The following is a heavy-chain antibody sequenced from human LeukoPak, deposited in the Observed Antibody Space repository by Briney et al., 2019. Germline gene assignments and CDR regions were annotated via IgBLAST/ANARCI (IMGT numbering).Heavy chain of an antibody. CDR3: ARQGYYYASSALDY. V-gene: IGHV3-33*01. J-gene: IGHJ4*02. CDR2: IWYVGSNK. Sequence: PGGSLRLSCAASGFTFSSYGMHWVRQAPGKGLEWVAGIWYVGSNKYYADSVKGRFTISRDNSKNTLYLQMHSLRAEDTAVYYRARQGYYYASSALDYWGQGTLVTVSS. D-gene: IGHD3-22*01. CDR1: GFTFSSYG.